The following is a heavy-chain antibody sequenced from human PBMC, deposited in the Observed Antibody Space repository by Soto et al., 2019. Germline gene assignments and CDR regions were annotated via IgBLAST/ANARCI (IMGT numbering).Heavy chain of an antibody. CDR3: ARTCDYGRDYCDY. CDR2: IYYSGST. J-gene: IGHJ4*02. V-gene: IGHV4-31*03. Sequence: QVQLQESGPGLVKPSQTLSLTCTVSGGSISSGGYYWSWIRQHPGKGLEWIGYIYYSGSTYYNPYLKCRVTISVDTSKNQYALKLSSMTAADTAVYYCARTCDYGRDYCDYLGQGTLVTVFS. D-gene: IGHD4-17*01. CDR1: GGSISSGGYY.